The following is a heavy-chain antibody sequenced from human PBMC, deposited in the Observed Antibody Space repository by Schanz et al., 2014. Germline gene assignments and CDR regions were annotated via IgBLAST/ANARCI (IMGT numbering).Heavy chain of an antibody. CDR1: GFPFSDYF. V-gene: IGHV3-23*04. D-gene: IGHD4-17*01. Sequence: EVQLVDSGGGLVKPGGSLRLSCTASGFPFSDYFMAWIRQPPGRGLEWVSAISGSGGSTYYTDSVKGRFTISRDNSRNTLYLQMNTLRAEDTAVYYCARKMKLGVYGGKGHDSLDIWGQGTMVTVAS. J-gene: IGHJ3*02. CDR2: ISGSGGST. CDR3: ARKMKLGVYGGKGHDSLDI.